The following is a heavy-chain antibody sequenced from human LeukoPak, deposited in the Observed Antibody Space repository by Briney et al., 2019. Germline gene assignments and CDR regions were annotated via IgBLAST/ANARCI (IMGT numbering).Heavy chain of an antibody. V-gene: IGHV5-51*01. J-gene: IGHJ4*02. CDR2: IYPGDSDT. D-gene: IGHD6-13*01. CDR1: GYRFTSYW. Sequence: GGSLEISLKGSGYRFTSYWIGWGRPRPGKGLEWMGIIYPGDSDTRYSPSFQGQVTISADKSISTAYLQWSSLKASDTAMYYCASLKQEGYYWGQGTLVTVSS. CDR3: ASLKQEGYY.